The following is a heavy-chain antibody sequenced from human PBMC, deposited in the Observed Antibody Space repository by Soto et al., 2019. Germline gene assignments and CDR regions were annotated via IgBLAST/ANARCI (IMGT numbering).Heavy chain of an antibody. CDR3: ARRESYDILTGYYHFDY. CDR1: GGSISSSSHY. D-gene: IGHD3-9*01. V-gene: IGHV4-39*01. J-gene: IGHJ4*02. Sequence: SETLSLTCSVSGGSISSSSHYWGWIRQPPGKGLEWIGNIFYSGSTYYNPSLKSRVTISVDTSKNQFSLKLSSVAAADTALYYCARRESYDILTGYYHFDYWGQGTLVTVSS. CDR2: IFYSGST.